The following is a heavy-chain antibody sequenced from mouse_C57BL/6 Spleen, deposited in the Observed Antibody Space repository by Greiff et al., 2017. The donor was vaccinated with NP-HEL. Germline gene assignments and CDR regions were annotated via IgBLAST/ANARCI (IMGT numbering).Heavy chain of an antibody. CDR1: GYTFTDYY. CDR2: INPNNGGT. CDR3: ARRSFYYPFDY. V-gene: IGHV1-26*01. Sequence: EVQLQQSGPELVKPGASVKISCKASGYTFTDYYMNWVKQSHGKSLEWIGDINPNNGGTSYNQKFKGKATLTVDKSSSTAYMELRSLTSEDSAVYYCARRSFYYPFDYWGQGTTLTVSS. D-gene: IGHD2-1*01. J-gene: IGHJ2*01.